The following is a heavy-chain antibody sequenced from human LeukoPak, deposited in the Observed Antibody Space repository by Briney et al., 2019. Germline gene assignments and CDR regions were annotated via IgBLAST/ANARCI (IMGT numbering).Heavy chain of an antibody. J-gene: IGHJ5*02. Sequence: GRSLRLSCAASGFTFDDYAMHWVRQAPGKGLEWVSAISGSGGSTYYADSVKGRFTISRDNSKNTLYLQMNGLRAEDTAVYYCAKDLNYYDSSGYSGPWGQGTLVTVSS. CDR1: GFTFDDYA. CDR2: ISGSGGST. V-gene: IGHV3-23*01. CDR3: AKDLNYYDSSGYSGP. D-gene: IGHD3-22*01.